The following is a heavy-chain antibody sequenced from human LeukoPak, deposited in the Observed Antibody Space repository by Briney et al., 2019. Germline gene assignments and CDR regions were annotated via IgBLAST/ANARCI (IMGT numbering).Heavy chain of an antibody. CDR1: GYTFTGYY. V-gene: IGHV1-2*06. Sequence: ASVKVSCKASGYTFTGYYMHWVRQAPGQGLEWMGRINPNSGGTNYAQKFQGRVTMTRDTSISTAYMELSRLRSDDTAVYYCASQVKGYYYGMDVWGQGTTVTVSS. CDR3: ASQVKGYYYGMDV. CDR2: INPNSGGT. J-gene: IGHJ6*02.